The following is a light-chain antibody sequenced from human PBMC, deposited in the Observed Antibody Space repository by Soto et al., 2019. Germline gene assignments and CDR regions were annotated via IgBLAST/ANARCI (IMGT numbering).Light chain of an antibody. Sequence: DIQMTQSPSSLSASVGDRVTITCRASQSISSYLNWYQQKPGKAPKLMIYAASSLQSGVPSRFSGSGSATDFTLTISGLQPDDFASYNCQQSYSTPPYTFGQRTKLEIK. CDR1: QSISSY. CDR2: AAS. J-gene: IGKJ2*01. V-gene: IGKV1-39*01. CDR3: QQSYSTPPYT.